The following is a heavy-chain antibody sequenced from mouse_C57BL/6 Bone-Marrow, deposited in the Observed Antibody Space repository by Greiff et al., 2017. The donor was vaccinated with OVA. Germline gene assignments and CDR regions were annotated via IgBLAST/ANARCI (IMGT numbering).Heavy chain of an antibody. CDR2: ISSGGDYI. Sequence: EVMLVESGEGLVKPGGSLKLSCAASGFTFSSYAMSWVRQTPEKRLEWVAYISSGGDYIYYADTVKGRFTISRDNARNTLYLQMSSLKSEDTAMYYCTRGSIYYGNYVWYFDVWGTGTTVTVSS. V-gene: IGHV5S21*01. J-gene: IGHJ1*03. CDR1: GFTFSSYA. CDR3: TRGSIYYGNYVWYFDV. D-gene: IGHD2-1*01.